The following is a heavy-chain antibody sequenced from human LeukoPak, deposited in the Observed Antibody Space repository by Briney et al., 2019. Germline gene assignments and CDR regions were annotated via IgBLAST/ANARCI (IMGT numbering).Heavy chain of an antibody. J-gene: IGHJ5*02. D-gene: IGHD4-17*01. Sequence: GGSLRLSCVASGFTFTNYVIHWVRQAPGKGLEWVAVVSSDAINEYYADSVKGRFTISRDNSKNTLYLQMNSLRADDTAVYYCARDWRDNYGDYNNWFDPWGQGTLVTVSS. CDR3: ARDWRDNYGDYNNWFDP. CDR1: GFTFTNYV. V-gene: IGHV3-30-3*01. CDR2: VSSDAINE.